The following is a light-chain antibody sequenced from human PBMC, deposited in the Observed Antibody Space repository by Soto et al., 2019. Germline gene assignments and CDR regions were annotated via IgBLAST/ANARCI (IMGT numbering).Light chain of an antibody. V-gene: IGKV3D-15*01. Sequence: EVVMTQSPGTLSVSPGERATLSCRASQSVSINLAWYQQKPGQAPRLLIYDASTRATGIPARFSGSGSGTEFTLTISSLQPDDFATYYCQQYDSYSTFGQGTKVDIK. CDR3: QQYDSYST. CDR2: DAS. CDR1: QSVSIN. J-gene: IGKJ1*01.